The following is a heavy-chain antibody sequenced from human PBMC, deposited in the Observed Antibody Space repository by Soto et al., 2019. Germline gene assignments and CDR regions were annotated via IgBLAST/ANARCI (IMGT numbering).Heavy chain of an antibody. Sequence: QLQLQESGSGLVKPSQTLSLTCAVSGGSISSGGYSWSWIRQPPGKGLEWIGYIYHSGSTYYNPSLNSRVTISVDRSKNQFSLKLSSVTAADTAVYYCARAVRYCSSTSCYTPGAFDYWGQGTLVTVSS. CDR3: ARAVRYCSSTSCYTPGAFDY. J-gene: IGHJ4*02. D-gene: IGHD2-2*01. CDR2: IYHSGST. V-gene: IGHV4-30-2*01. CDR1: GGSISSGGYS.